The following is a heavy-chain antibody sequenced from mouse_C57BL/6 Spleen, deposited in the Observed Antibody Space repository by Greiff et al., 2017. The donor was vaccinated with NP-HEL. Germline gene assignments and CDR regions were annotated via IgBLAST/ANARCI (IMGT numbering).Heavy chain of an antibody. Sequence: VQLQQSGAELVRPGASVKLSCTASGFNIKDDYMHWVKQRPEQGLEWIGWIDPENGDTEYASKFQGKATITADTSSNTAYLQLSSLTSEDTAVYYCTKSILRGYWGQGTTLTVSS. J-gene: IGHJ2*01. CDR3: TKSILRGY. V-gene: IGHV14-4*01. CDR2: IDPENGDT. CDR1: GFNIKDDY.